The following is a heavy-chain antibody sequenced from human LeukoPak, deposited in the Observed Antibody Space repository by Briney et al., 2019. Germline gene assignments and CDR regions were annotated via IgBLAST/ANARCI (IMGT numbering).Heavy chain of an antibody. D-gene: IGHD6-13*01. Sequence: PGGSLRLSCAASGFTLSSYSMNWVRQVPGKGLEWVSYISSSSSTIYYADSVKGRFTISRDNAKNSLYLQMNSLRDEDTAVYYCAREFIAAATFDYWGQGTLVTVSS. CDR1: GFTLSSYS. J-gene: IGHJ4*02. CDR2: ISSSSSTI. V-gene: IGHV3-48*02. CDR3: AREFIAAATFDY.